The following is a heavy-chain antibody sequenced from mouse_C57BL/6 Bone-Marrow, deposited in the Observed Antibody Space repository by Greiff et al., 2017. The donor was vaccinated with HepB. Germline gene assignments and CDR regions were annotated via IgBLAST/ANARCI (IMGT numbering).Heavy chain of an antibody. V-gene: IGHV14-3*01. D-gene: IGHD4-1*01. J-gene: IGHJ3*01. CDR1: GFNFKNSY. CDR3: ARRLGRFAY. CDR2: IDPANGNT. Sequence: EVQLQESVAELVRPGASVKLSCTASGFNFKNSYMHWVKQRPEQGLEWIGRIDPANGNTKYAPKFQGKATITADKTSNTAYLQLSSLTSEDTAIYYCARRLGRFAYWGQGTLVTVSA.